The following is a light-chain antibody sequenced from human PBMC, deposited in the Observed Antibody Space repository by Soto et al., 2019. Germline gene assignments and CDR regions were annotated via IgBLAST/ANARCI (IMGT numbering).Light chain of an antibody. CDR2: EGN. CDR3: CSYAGSRTLI. Sequence: QSVLTQPASVSGSPGQSITISCTGTSSDVGIYNLVSWYQQHPGKAPKLMIYEGNKRPSGVSNRFSGSKSGNTVSLTISGLQAEDEADYYCCSYAGSRTLIFGGGTKLTVL. V-gene: IGLV2-23*01. J-gene: IGLJ2*01. CDR1: SSDVGIYNL.